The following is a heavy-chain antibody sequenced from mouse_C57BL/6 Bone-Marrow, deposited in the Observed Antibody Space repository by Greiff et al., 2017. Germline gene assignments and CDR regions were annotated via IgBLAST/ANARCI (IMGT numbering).Heavy chain of an antibody. D-gene: IGHD4-1*01. V-gene: IGHV1-81*01. Sequence: VQLQQSGAELARPGASVKLSCKASGYTFTSYGISWVKQRTGQGLEWIGEIYPRSGNTYYNEKFKGKATLTADKSSSTAYVELRSLTSEDSAVYFCARRKLGQDPYYAMDDWGQGTSVTVSS. CDR3: ARRKLGQDPYYAMDD. CDR1: GYTFTSYG. J-gene: IGHJ4*01. CDR2: IYPRSGNT.